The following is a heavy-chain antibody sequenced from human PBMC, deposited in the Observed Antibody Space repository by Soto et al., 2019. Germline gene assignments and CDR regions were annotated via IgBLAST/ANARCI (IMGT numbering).Heavy chain of an antibody. CDR3: ARPRYPGRGYYGMDV. CDR1: GYSFTSYW. J-gene: IGHJ6*02. V-gene: IGHV5-51*01. Sequence: PGEALKISCKGSGYSFTSYWIDWVRQMPGKGLECRGIISPGDSDTRYSPSFQGEVTISADRSIRTAYLQWGSLKESDTAMYYCARPRYPGRGYYGMDVWGQGTTVTVSS. D-gene: IGHD2-15*01. CDR2: ISPGDSDT.